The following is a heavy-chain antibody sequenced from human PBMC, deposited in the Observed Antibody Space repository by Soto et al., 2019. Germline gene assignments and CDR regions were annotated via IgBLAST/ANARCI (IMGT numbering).Heavy chain of an antibody. D-gene: IGHD6-13*01. Sequence: QVQLVQSGAEVKKPGSSVKVSCKASGGTFSSYAISWVRQAPGQGLEWMGGIIPIFGTPNYAQKFQGRVTITADESTSTGYMELSSLRSEDTAVYYCATKATAGTEFDYWGQGTLVTVSS. CDR2: IIPIFGTP. V-gene: IGHV1-69*12. J-gene: IGHJ4*02. CDR1: GGTFSSYA. CDR3: ATKATAGTEFDY.